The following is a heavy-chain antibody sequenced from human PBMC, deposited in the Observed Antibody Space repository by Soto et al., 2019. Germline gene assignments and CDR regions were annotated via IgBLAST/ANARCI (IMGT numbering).Heavy chain of an antibody. D-gene: IGHD2-15*01. J-gene: IGHJ4*02. CDR1: GFSLITSGVG. CDR3: AHRPSYCSGGSCYSGFEY. V-gene: IGHV2-5*02. Sequence: SGPTLEHPTQTLTLTCTFSGFSLITSGVGVGWIRQPPGKALEWLALIYWDDDKRYSPSLKSRLTITKDTSKNQVVLTMTNMDPVDTATYYCAHRPSYCSGGSCYSGFEYWGQGTLVTVSS. CDR2: IYWDDDK.